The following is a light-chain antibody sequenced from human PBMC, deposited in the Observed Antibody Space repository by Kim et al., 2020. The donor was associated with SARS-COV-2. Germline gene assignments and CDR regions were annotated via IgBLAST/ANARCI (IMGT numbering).Light chain of an antibody. V-gene: IGKV3-11*01. CDR3: QQRSNWPPLT. Sequence: LTPGETSSLSCRASQSVSSYFAWYQQKPGQAPRLLLYDASNRATGIPARFSGSGSGTDFTLTISSLEPEDFAVYYCQQRSNWPPLTFGGGTKLEI. CDR1: QSVSSY. CDR2: DAS. J-gene: IGKJ4*01.